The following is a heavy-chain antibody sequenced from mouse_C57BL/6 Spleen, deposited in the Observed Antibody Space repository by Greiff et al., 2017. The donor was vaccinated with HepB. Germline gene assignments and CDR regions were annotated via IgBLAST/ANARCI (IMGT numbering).Heavy chain of an antibody. Sequence: QVQLQQSGAELVRPGSSVKLSCKASGYTFTSYWMDWVKQRPGQGLEWIGNIYPSDSETHYNQKFKDKATLTVDKSSSTAYMQLSSLTSEDSAVYYCARANWDWDFDYWGQGTTLTVAS. D-gene: IGHD4-1*01. CDR2: IYPSDSET. J-gene: IGHJ2*01. CDR3: ARANWDWDFDY. V-gene: IGHV1-61*01. CDR1: GYTFTSYW.